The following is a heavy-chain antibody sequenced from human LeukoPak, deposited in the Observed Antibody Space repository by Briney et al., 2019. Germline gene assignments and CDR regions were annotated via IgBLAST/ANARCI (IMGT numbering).Heavy chain of an antibody. CDR2: ISSSSTYI. V-gene: IGHV3-21*01. CDR1: GFTFSSYS. Sequence: GGSLRLSCAASGFTFSSYSMNWVRQAPGKGLEWVSSISSSSTYIYYADSVKGRFTISRDNAKNSLYLQMNSLRAGDTAVYYCARKVASGYDTFDIWGQGTMVTVSA. CDR3: ARKVASGYDTFDI. D-gene: IGHD6-13*01. J-gene: IGHJ3*02.